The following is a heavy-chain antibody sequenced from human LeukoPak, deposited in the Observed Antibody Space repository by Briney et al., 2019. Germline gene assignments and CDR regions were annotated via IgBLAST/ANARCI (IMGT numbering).Heavy chain of an antibody. CDR2: INHSGST. CDR3: ASKTYYYGSGSYYRY. J-gene: IGHJ4*02. CDR1: GGSFSGYY. Sequence: PSETLSLTCAVYGGSFSGYYWSWIRQPPGKRLEWIGEINHSGSTNYNPSLKSRVTISVETSKNQFSLKLSSVTAADTAVYYCASKTYYYGSGSYYRYWGQGTLVTVSS. D-gene: IGHD3-10*01. V-gene: IGHV4-34*01.